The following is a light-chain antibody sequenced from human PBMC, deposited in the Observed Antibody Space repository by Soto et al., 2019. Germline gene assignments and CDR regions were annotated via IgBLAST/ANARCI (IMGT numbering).Light chain of an antibody. CDR3: HQRGDWPLT. J-gene: IGKJ4*01. CDR1: QSVGSY. Sequence: EIVLTQSPATLSLSPGERATLSCRASQSVGSYLAWYQQKPGQAPRLLIYNASNRATGIPARFSGSGSGTDFTLTISSLEPEDFAVYYCHQRGDWPLTFGGGTKVEIK. CDR2: NAS. V-gene: IGKV3-11*01.